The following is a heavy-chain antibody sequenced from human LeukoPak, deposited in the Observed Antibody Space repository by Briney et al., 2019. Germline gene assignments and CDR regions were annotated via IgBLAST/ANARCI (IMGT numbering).Heavy chain of an antibody. CDR1: GGSISSSGYY. J-gene: IGHJ6*02. Sequence: SETLSLTCTVSGGSISSSGYYWGWIRQPPGKGLEWIGSISSGGSTHYIPSLKSRVTISVDTPKNQFSLQLNSVTPEDTAVYYCARGGTNYYYGMDVWGQGTTVTVSS. CDR3: ARGGTNYYYGMDV. CDR2: ISSGGST. D-gene: IGHD2-15*01. V-gene: IGHV4-39*01.